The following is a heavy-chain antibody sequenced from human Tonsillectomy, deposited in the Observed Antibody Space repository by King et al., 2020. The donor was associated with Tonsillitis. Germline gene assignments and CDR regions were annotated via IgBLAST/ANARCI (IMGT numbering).Heavy chain of an antibody. CDR2: LSYDGSTK. CDR1: GFTFSSSA. CDR3: ARDYASASDFAFEY. J-gene: IGHJ4*02. V-gene: IGHV3-30-3*01. Sequence: HVQLVESGGGVVQPGRSLRLSCAASGFTFSSSAMHWVRQAPGKGLEWVALLSYDGSTKYYADPVKGRFTLSSDNSKNTLSLQMNSLRPEDTALYYCARDYASASDFAFEYWGQGILVTVSS. D-gene: IGHD2-2*01.